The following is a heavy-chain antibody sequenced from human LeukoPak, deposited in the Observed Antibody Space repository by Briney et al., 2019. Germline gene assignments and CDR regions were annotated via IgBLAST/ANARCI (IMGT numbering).Heavy chain of an antibody. J-gene: IGHJ5*02. Sequence: SETLSLTCAVSGYSISSGYYWGWIRQPPGKGLEWIGSIYHGGSTYYNPSLKSRVTISVDTSKNQFSLKLSSVTAADTAVYYCAREISSGSYYNPFDPWGQGTLVTVSS. CDR3: AREISSGSYYNPFDP. CDR1: GYSISSGYY. CDR2: IYHGGST. D-gene: IGHD3-10*01. V-gene: IGHV4-38-2*02.